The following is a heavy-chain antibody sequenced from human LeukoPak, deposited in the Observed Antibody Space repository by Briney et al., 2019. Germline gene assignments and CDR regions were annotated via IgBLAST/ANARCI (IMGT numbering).Heavy chain of an antibody. Sequence: GASVKVSCKASGYTFTSYDINWVRQATGQGLEWMGWMNPNSGNTGYAQKFQGRVTITADKSTSTAYMELSSLRSEDTAVYYCARDLQSGGNYWGQGTLVTVSS. CDR1: GYTFTSYD. CDR3: ARDLQSGGNY. D-gene: IGHD1-26*01. CDR2: MNPNSGNT. J-gene: IGHJ4*02. V-gene: IGHV1-8*01.